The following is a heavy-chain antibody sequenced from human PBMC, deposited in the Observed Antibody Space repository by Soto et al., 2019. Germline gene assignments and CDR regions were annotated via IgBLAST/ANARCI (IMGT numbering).Heavy chain of an antibody. CDR3: ARGVGAAGYDY. CDR2: IWYDGSNE. CDR1: GFSFSSYG. D-gene: IGHD6-13*01. V-gene: IGHV3-33*01. J-gene: IGHJ4*02. Sequence: QVQLVESGGGVVQPGRSLRLSCAASGFSFSSYGMHWVRQAPGKGLEWVAKIWYDGSNEYYEDSVKGRFTSSRDNSKNTLYMQMNGLRAEDTAVYYCARGVGAAGYDYWGQGALVTVSS.